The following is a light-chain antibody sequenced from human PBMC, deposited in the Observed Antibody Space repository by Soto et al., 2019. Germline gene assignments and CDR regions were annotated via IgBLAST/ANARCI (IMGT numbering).Light chain of an antibody. J-gene: IGKJ5*01. CDR2: GSS. Sequence: EIVLTQSPGTLSLSPGERATLSCRASQSVRGNFLAWYQQKPGQAPRLLIYGSSDRTTGIPDRFSGSGSGTDFTLTISRLEPEDFAVYYCQQYGSSPISFGQGTRLEIK. V-gene: IGKV3-20*01. CDR1: QSVRGNF. CDR3: QQYGSSPIS.